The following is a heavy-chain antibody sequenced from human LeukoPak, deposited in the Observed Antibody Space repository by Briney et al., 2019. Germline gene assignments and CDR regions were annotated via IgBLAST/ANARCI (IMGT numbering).Heavy chain of an antibody. J-gene: IGHJ4*02. V-gene: IGHV3-23*01. CDR3: AKTGNYGSNFDY. CDR1: GFTFSSYA. CDR2: ISGSGGST. Sequence: GGSLRLSCAASGFTFSSYAMSWVRQAPGKGLEWVSAISGSGGSTYYADSVKGRFTLSGDNSKNTLYLQMNSLRDEDTAVYYCAKTGNYGSNFDYWGQGTLVTVSS. D-gene: IGHD3-10*01.